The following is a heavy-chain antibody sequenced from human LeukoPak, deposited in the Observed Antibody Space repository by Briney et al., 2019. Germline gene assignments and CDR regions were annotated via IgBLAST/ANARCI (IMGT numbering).Heavy chain of an antibody. D-gene: IGHD3-3*01. CDR1: GFSFSRYG. CDR3: AREESGISIFGVVIF. CDR2: IRYDRSNK. Sequence: GGSLRLSCAASGFSFSRYGMHWVRQAPGKGLEWVAFIRYDRSNKYYADSVKGRFTISRDNSKNTLYLQMKSLRAEYTAAYHCAREESGISIFGVVIFWGQGTLVTVSS. V-gene: IGHV3-30*02. J-gene: IGHJ4*02.